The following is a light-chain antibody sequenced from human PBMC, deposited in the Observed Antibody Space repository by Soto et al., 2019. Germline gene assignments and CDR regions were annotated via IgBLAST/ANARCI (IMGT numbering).Light chain of an antibody. Sequence: DIVMTQSPDSLAVSLGERATINCKSSQSVLYSSNNKNYLAWYQQKPGQPPKLLIYWASTRESGVPDRFSSSGSGTDFTLTISSLQAEDVAVYYCQQYYSTRTFGQGTRLEIK. V-gene: IGKV4-1*01. CDR2: WAS. CDR3: QQYYSTRT. J-gene: IGKJ5*01. CDR1: QSVLYSSNNKNY.